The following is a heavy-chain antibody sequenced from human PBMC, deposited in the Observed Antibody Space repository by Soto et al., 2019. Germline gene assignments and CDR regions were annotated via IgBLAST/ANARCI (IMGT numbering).Heavy chain of an antibody. J-gene: IGHJ3*02. CDR1: GFTFTSSA. CDR3: AARSHYDYVWGSYRWDAFDI. Sequence: SVKVSCKASGFTFTSSAVQWVRKARGQRLEWIGWIVVGSGNTNYAQKFQERVTITRDMSTSTAYMELSSLRSEDTAVYYCAARSHYDYVWGSYRWDAFDIWGQGTMVTVSS. D-gene: IGHD3-16*02. V-gene: IGHV1-58*01. CDR2: IVVGSGNT.